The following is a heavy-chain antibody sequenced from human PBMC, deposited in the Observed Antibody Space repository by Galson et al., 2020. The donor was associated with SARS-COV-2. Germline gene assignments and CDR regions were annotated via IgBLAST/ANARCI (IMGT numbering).Heavy chain of an antibody. J-gene: IGHJ4*02. Sequence: ASETLSLTCTVSGGSISSSSYYWLWIRQPPGQGLEWIGNIYYSGSASYNPSLTSRVSISVDTSKNQFSLKLSSVTAADTAVYFCARRLYGSGWLDYWGQGILVTVSS. CDR2: IYYSGSA. CDR1: GGSISSSSYY. CDR3: ARRLYGSGWLDY. D-gene: IGHD6-25*01. V-gene: IGHV4-39*01.